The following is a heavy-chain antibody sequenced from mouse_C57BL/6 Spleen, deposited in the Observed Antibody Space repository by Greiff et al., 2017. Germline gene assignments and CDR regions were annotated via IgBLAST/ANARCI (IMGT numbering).Heavy chain of an antibody. Sequence: QVQLQQSGAELVRPGASVKLSCKASGYTFTDYYINWVKQRPGQGLEWIARIYPGSGNTYYNEKFKGKATLTAEKSSSTAYMQLSSLTSEDSAVYFCARGPEGAMDYWGQGTSVTVSS. V-gene: IGHV1-76*01. J-gene: IGHJ4*01. CDR1: GYTFTDYY. CDR3: ARGPEGAMDY. CDR2: IYPGSGNT.